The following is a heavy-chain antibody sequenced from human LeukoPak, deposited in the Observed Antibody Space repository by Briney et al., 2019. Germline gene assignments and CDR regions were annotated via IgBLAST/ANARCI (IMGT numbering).Heavy chain of an antibody. CDR1: GFTFSSYS. V-gene: IGHV3-21*01. D-gene: IGHD3-3*01. CDR3: ARDLFLVRDAIDI. Sequence: PGGSLRLSCAASGFTFSSYSMNWVRQAPGKGLEWVSSISNSRSYIYYADSVKGRFTISRDNAKNSLYLQMNSLRAEDTAVYYCARDLFLVRDAIDIWGQGTMVTVSS. CDR2: ISNSRSYI. J-gene: IGHJ3*02.